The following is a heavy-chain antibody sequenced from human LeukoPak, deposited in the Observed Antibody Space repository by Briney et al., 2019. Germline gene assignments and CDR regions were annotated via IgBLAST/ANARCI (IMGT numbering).Heavy chain of an antibody. Sequence: GASVKVSCTASGGTFSSYTISRVRQAPGQGLEWMGRIIPILGIANYAQKFQGRVTITADKSTSTAYMELSSLRSEDTAVYYCARASTDYYDSSGYDYWGQGTLVTVSS. CDR2: IIPILGIA. J-gene: IGHJ4*02. V-gene: IGHV1-69*02. D-gene: IGHD3-22*01. CDR3: ARASTDYYDSSGYDY. CDR1: GGTFSSYT.